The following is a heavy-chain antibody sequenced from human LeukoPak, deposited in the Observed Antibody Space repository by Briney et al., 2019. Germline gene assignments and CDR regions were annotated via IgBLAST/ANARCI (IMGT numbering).Heavy chain of an antibody. J-gene: IGHJ4*02. D-gene: IGHD3-9*01. V-gene: IGHV4-34*01. CDR2: INNGGST. Sequence: SETLSLTCAVYGGSFSGYYWGWTRHPPGKGLEWIGEINNGGSTTYHPSLKSRVTISVDTSKNQFSLKLSSVTAADTAVYYCARGAHYYDILTGYPRPQYYLDYWGQGTLVTVSS. CDR3: ARGAHYYDILTGYPRPQYYLDY. CDR1: GGSFSGYY.